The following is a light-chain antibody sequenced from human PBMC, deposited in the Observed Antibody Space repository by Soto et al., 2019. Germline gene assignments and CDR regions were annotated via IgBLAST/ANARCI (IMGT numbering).Light chain of an antibody. CDR1: QDISSY. CDR3: QHYNSYSEA. Sequence: DIQMTQSPSSLSASVGDRVTITCRASQDISSYLAWYQQKPGKAPTLLIYAASTLQSGVPSRFSGSGFGTDFTLTISSLQAEDFASYYCQHYNSYSEAFGQGTKVDIK. J-gene: IGKJ1*01. V-gene: IGKV1-16*01. CDR2: AAS.